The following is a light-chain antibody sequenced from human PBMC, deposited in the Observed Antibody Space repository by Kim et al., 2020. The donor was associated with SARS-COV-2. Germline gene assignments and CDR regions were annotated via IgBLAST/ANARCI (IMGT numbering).Light chain of an antibody. CDR1: SYNIGNNY. CDR3: GTWDSSLSAVV. J-gene: IGLJ2*01. Sequence: GQKVTISGSGSSYNIGNNYVSWYQQLPGTAPQLLIYDNNKRPSGIPDRFAGSKSGTSATLGITGLQTGDEADYYCGTWDSSLSAVVFGGGTQLTVL. V-gene: IGLV1-51*01. CDR2: DNN.